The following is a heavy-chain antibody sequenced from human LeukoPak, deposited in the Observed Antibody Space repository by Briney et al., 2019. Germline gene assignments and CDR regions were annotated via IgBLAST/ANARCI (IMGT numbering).Heavy chain of an antibody. D-gene: IGHD6-13*01. Sequence: GGSLRLSCAASGFIFSSYWMHWVRQGPGKGLVWVSRINSDGSSTDYADSVKGRFTISRDNAKNTLYLQMNSLGAEDTAVYYCARAGYSSSFNWFDPWGQGTLVTVSS. V-gene: IGHV3-74*01. CDR3: ARAGYSSSFNWFDP. CDR2: INSDGSST. CDR1: GFIFSSYW. J-gene: IGHJ5*02.